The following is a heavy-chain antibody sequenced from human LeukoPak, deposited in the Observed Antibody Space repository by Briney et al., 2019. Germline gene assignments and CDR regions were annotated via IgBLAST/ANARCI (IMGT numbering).Heavy chain of an antibody. CDR2: INNDGSSA. CDR1: GFTFSTYW. D-gene: IGHD2-2*01. J-gene: IGHJ4*02. CDR3: ARAPDKIGYCSGTTCPS. V-gene: IGHV3-74*01. Sequence: GGSLRLSCAASGFTFSTYWMHWVRQAPGKGLVWLSCINNDGSSATYADSLRGRFTIYRDNAKNTLYLQMNSLRAEETAVYSCARAPDKIGYCSGTTCPSWGQGTLVTVSS.